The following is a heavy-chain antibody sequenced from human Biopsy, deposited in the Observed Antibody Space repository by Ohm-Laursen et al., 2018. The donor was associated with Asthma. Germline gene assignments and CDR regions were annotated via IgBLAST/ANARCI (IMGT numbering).Heavy chain of an antibody. J-gene: IGHJ6*02. V-gene: IGHV4-39*01. D-gene: IGHD6-13*01. CDR2: VYYSGTT. CDR1: SGSGGYMRSGNYY. Sequence: GTLSLTCSLSSGSGGYMRSGNYYWGWIRQPPGKGLEWIGSVYYSGTTYYNPSLESRVTVSADTSKNQFSLKLTSVTAADTAVYYCVRGSSSWHHGPFHYYYGLDVWGPGTTATLSS. CDR3: VRGSSSWHHGPFHYYYGLDV.